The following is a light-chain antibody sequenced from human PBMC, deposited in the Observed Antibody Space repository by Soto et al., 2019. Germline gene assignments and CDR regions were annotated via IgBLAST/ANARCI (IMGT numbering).Light chain of an antibody. Sequence: AIPLTQSPSSLSASVGDRVTITCRASQGISSALAWYQQKPGKAPKLLIYDASSLESGVPSRFSGSGSGTDFTLSISSLQPEDFATYYCQQFNSYPLTLGGGSKVEIK. J-gene: IGKJ4*01. CDR2: DAS. CDR3: QQFNSYPLT. V-gene: IGKV1-13*02. CDR1: QGISSA.